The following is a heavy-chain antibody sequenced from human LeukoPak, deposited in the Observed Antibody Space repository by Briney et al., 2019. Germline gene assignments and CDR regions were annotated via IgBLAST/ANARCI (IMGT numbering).Heavy chain of an antibody. D-gene: IGHD3-22*01. CDR3: ARNFYASSGYYLDDFYFDF. J-gene: IGHJ4*02. V-gene: IGHV4-39*07. CDR1: GASIISDTYY. Sequence: SETLSLTCTVSGASIISDTYYWGWIRQPPGKGLEWIGSIYYSGSTYYSPSLKSRVTMSVDTSTNQFSLKLISVTAADTALYYCARNFYASSGYYLDDFYFDFWGQGTLVTVSS. CDR2: IYYSGST.